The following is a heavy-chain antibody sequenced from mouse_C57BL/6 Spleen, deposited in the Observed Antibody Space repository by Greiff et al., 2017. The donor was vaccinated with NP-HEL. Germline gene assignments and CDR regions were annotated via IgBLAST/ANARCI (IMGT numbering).Heavy chain of an antibody. D-gene: IGHD4-1*01. J-gene: IGHJ2*01. CDR2: INPSNGGT. Sequence: QVQLQQPGTELVKPGASVKLSCKASGYTFTSYWMHWVKQRPGQGLEWIGNINPSNGGTNYNEKFKSKATLTVDKSSSTAYMQLSSLTSEDSEVYYGARLELTGPYFDYWGQGTTLTVSS. V-gene: IGHV1-53*01. CDR3: ARLELTGPYFDY. CDR1: GYTFTSYW.